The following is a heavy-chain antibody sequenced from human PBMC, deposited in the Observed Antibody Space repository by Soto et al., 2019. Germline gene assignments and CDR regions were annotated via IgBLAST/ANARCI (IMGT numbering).Heavy chain of an antibody. CDR3: AMDLYVCISRFDY. Sequence: QVQLVESGGGVVQPGRSLRLSCVASGFTFSNNGIHWVRQAPGKGLEWVAVISSDGSKKYYADSVRGRFTISRGNSKNTLYLKLNSRRAEDTAVYYCAMDLYVCISRFDYWFLGNLVTVSS. D-gene: IGHD3-16*01. J-gene: IGHJ4*02. CDR2: ISSDGSKK. V-gene: IGHV3-30*03. CDR1: GFTFSNNG.